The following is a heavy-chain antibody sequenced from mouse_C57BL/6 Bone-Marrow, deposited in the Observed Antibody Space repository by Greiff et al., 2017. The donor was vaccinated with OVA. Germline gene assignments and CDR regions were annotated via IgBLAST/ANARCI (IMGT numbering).Heavy chain of an antibody. CDR2: INYDGSST. J-gene: IGHJ1*03. CDR3: ARANLVWYFDV. V-gene: IGHV5-16*01. D-gene: IGHD4-1*02. Sequence: EVQRVESEGGLVQPGSSMKLSCTASGFTFSDYYMAWVRQVPEKGLEWVANINYDGSSTYYLDSLKSRFIISRDNAKNILYLQMSSLKSEDTATCDCARANLVWYFDVWGTGTTVTVSS. CDR1: GFTFSDYY.